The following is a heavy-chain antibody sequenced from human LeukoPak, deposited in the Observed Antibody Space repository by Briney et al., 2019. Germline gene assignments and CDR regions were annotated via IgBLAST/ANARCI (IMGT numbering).Heavy chain of an antibody. Sequence: GSLEPSLQTSGFLLRNYGMPWVAQAPGKGLGWVAFLRYDGSNEYYADSVKGRFTISRDNSRNTLYLQMNSLRAEDTGVYSCAKDSNSGYVSVGPNYWGLGTLVTVSS. J-gene: IGHJ4*02. D-gene: IGHD5-12*01. V-gene: IGHV3-30*02. CDR3: AKDSNSGYVSVGPNY. CDR1: GFLLRNYG. CDR2: LRYDGSNE.